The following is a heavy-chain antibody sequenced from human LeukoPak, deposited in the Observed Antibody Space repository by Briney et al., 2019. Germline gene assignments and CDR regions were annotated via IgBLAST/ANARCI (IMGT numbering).Heavy chain of an antibody. V-gene: IGHV3-30*02. CDR2: IHYDGSNK. CDR1: EFTFSNYD. D-gene: IGHD2-8*01. CDR3: AKDRCSNGIGCYFYYMDV. J-gene: IGHJ6*03. Sequence: GGSLRLSCAASEFTFSNYDMHWVRQAPGKGLEWVACIHYDGSNKYYADSVKGRFSISRDSSKNILYLQMNSLRAEDTAVYYCAKDRCSNGIGCYFYYMDVWGKGTTVTISS.